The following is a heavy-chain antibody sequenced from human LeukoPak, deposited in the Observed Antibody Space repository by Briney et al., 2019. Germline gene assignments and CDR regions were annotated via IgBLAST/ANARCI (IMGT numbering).Heavy chain of an antibody. CDR3: ARARHVYSYDIDY. Sequence: GGSLRLSCAASGFTFSSYSMNWVRQAPGKGLEWVSSISSSSSYIYYADSVKGRFTISRDNAKNSLYLQMNSLRAEDTAVYYCARARHVYSYDIDYWGQGTLVTVFS. D-gene: IGHD5-18*01. CDR2: ISSSSSYI. V-gene: IGHV3-21*01. CDR1: GFTFSSYS. J-gene: IGHJ4*02.